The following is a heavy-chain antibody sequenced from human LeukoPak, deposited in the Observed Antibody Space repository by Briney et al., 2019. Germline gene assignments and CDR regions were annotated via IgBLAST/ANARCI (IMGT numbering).Heavy chain of an antibody. J-gene: IGHJ6*02. CDR3: ARAEILYTAGGMDV. Sequence: ASVKVSFKASGYTFTGYYIHWVRQAPGQGLEWMGWINPNSGGTNYAQKFQGGVTMTRDTSITTAYMELSRLRSDDTAVYYCARAEILYTAGGMDVWGQGTTVTVSS. D-gene: IGHD2/OR15-2a*01. CDR2: INPNSGGT. V-gene: IGHV1-2*02. CDR1: GYTFTGYY.